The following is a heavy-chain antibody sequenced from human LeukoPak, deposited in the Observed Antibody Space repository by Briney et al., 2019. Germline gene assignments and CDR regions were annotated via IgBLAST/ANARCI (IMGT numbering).Heavy chain of an antibody. Sequence: PGGSLRLSCEPFGFAFSTYSMNGSGQPPGRGLKWVASISLNSAAIYYADSVRGRFTISRDNAKNSLHLQMDSLRAEDTAIYYCTKHITTDATTPFYYGMDVWGQGTTVTVSS. CDR1: GFAFSTYS. CDR3: TKHITTDATTPFYYGMDV. V-gene: IGHV3-21*01. CDR2: ISLNSAAI. J-gene: IGHJ6*02. D-gene: IGHD3-22*01.